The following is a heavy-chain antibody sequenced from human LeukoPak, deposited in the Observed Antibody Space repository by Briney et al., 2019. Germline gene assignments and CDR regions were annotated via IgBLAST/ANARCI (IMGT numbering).Heavy chain of an antibody. V-gene: IGHV3-7*05. CDR2: INQAGSEK. D-gene: IGHD1-20*01. CDR3: ARSITAKTNWFDP. J-gene: IGHJ5*02. Sequence: QSGGSLRLSCAGSGFTFSTYWMSWVRQVPGAGLEWVANINQAGSEKYYVDSVKGRFTISRDNAKSSLSLQMNSLRAEDTAVYYCARSITAKTNWFDPWGQGTLVTVSS. CDR1: GFTFSTYW.